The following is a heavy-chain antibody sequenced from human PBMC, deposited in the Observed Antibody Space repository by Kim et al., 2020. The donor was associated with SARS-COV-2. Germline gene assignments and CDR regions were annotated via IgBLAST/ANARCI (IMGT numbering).Heavy chain of an antibody. V-gene: IGHV3-23*01. Sequence: GESLRLSCAASGFTFDGYAMSWVRQAPGKGLEWVSVVSGSGIKTYYVDSVKGRFIISRDNSKNTLYLQMNNLRVEDTAMYYCAKAPSEGGSYLPNWFDPWGQGTLVTVSS. CDR3: AKAPSEGGSYLPNWFDP. J-gene: IGHJ5*02. CDR2: VSGSGIKT. D-gene: IGHD3-16*02. CDR1: GFTFDGYA.